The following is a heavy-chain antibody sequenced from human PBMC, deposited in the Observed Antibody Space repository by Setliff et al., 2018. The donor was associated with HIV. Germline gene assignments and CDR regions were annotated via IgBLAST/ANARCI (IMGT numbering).Heavy chain of an antibody. CDR3: ARGGPLITMVRGVLRWFDP. Sequence: ASVKVSCKASGYTFTSYYMHWVRQAPGQGLEWMGIINPSGGSTSYAQKFQGRVTMTRDTSTSTVYMELSSLRSEDTAVYYCARGGPLITMVRGVLRWFDPWAREPWSPSPQ. V-gene: IGHV1-46*01. CDR1: GYTFTSYY. D-gene: IGHD3-10*01. CDR2: INPSGGST. J-gene: IGHJ5*02.